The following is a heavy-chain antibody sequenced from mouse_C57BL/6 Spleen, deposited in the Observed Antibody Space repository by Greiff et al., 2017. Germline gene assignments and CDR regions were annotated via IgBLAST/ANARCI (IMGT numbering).Heavy chain of an antibody. CDR2: IYPGSGST. CDR1: GYTFTSYW. J-gene: IGHJ2*01. V-gene: IGHV1-55*01. CDR3: ARGGLTYYFDY. Sequence: QVQLQQPGAELVKPGASVKMSCKASGYTFTSYWITWVKQRPGQGLEWIGDIYPGSGSTTYNEKFKSKATLNVDTSSSTAYMQLSSLTAEDSAGYYCARGGLTYYFDYWGQGTTLTVSS. D-gene: IGHD1-3*01.